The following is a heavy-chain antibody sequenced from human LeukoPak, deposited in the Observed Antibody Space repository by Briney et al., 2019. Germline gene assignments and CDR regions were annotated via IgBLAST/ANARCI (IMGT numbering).Heavy chain of an antibody. D-gene: IGHD2-2*01. CDR2: ISYDGSNK. Sequence: GRSLRLSCAASGFTFSSYAMHWVRQAPGKGLEGVAVISYDGSNKYYADSVKGRFTISRDNSKNTLYLQMNSLRAEDTAVYYCARAVGTSCHFDYWGQGTLVTVSS. J-gene: IGHJ4*02. CDR3: ARAVGTSCHFDY. V-gene: IGHV3-30-3*01. CDR1: GFTFSSYA.